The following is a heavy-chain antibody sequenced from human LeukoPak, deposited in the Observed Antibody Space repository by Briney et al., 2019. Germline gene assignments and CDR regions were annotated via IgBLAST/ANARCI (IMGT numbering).Heavy chain of an antibody. D-gene: IGHD3-10*01. Sequence: PSGTLSLTCAVSGGSISSSNWWSWVRQPPGKGLEWIGEIYHSGSTNYNPSLKSRVTISVDTSKNQLSLKLSSVTAADTAVYYCARDTVIKTKRETLWFGELLSAPRAFDIWGQGTMVTVSS. V-gene: IGHV4-4*02. J-gene: IGHJ3*02. CDR2: IYHSGST. CDR3: ARDTVIKTKRETLWFGELLSAPRAFDI. CDR1: GGSISSSNW.